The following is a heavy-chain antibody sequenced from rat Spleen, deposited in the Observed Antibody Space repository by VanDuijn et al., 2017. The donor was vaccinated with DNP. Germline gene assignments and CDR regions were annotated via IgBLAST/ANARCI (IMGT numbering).Heavy chain of an antibody. Sequence: QVQLKESGPGLVQPSRTLSLTCTVSGFSLTSYGVSWVRQPPGKGLEWMGRIRSGGSTDHNSGLKPRLSISRDTSKNQVFLKMNSLQADDTGTYYCTRSLSYTYYGYFDYWGPGTMVTVSS. D-gene: IGHD1-5*01. V-gene: IGHV2-1*01. CDR3: TRSLSYTYYGYFDY. CDR2: IRSGGST. CDR1: GFSLTSYG. J-gene: IGHJ1*01.